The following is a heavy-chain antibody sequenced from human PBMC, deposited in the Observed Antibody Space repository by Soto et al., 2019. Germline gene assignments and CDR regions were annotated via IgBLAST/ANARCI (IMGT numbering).Heavy chain of an antibody. V-gene: IGHV4-59*12. Sequence: SETLSLTCTVSGGSISNYYWSWIRQPPGKGLEWIGYTYYSGSTNYNPSLKSRVTISIDTSKNQFSLKLSSVTAADTAVYYCARSVDPWGQGTLVTVSS. CDR2: TYYSGST. CDR3: ARSVDP. J-gene: IGHJ5*02. CDR1: GGSISNYY.